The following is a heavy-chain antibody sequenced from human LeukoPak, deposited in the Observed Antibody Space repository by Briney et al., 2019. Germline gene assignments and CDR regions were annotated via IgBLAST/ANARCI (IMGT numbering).Heavy chain of an antibody. CDR2: INPNSGGT. V-gene: IGHV1-2*02. D-gene: IGHD2-21*01. CDR1: GYTFTGYY. Sequence: ASVKVSCKASGYTFTGYYMHWVRQAPGQGLEWMGWINPNSGGTSYAQKFQGRVTMTRDTSISTAYMELSRLRSDDTAVYYCARGLPFVPHDYWGQGTLVTVSS. J-gene: IGHJ4*02. CDR3: ARGLPFVPHDY.